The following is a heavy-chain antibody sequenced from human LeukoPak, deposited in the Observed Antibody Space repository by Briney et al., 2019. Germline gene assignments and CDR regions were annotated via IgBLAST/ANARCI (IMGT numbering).Heavy chain of an antibody. CDR3: ASSQEDIVATIDH. J-gene: IGHJ4*02. Sequence: PGGSLRLSCAASGFTVSSNYMSWVRQAPGKGLEWVSVIYSGGSTYYADSVKGRFTISRDNSKNTLYLQMNSLRAEDTAVYYCASSQEDIVATIDHWGQGTLVTVSS. CDR1: GFTVSSNY. CDR2: IYSGGST. D-gene: IGHD5-12*01. V-gene: IGHV3-66*01.